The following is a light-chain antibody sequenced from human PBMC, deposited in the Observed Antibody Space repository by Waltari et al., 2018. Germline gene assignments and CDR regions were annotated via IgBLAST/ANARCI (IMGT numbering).Light chain of an antibody. J-gene: IGKJ1*01. CDR3: QQSYSTPRT. CDR2: AAS. Sequence: DIQMTQSPSSLSASVGDRVTITCRASQSISSYLNWYQQKPWKAPKLLIYAASSLQSGVPSRFSVSGSGTDFTLTISSLQPEDFATYYCQQSYSTPRTFGQGTKVEIK. CDR1: QSISSY. V-gene: IGKV1-39*01.